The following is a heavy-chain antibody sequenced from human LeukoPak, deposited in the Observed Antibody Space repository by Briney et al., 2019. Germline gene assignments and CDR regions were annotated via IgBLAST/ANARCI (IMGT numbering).Heavy chain of an antibody. V-gene: IGHV3-23*01. Sequence: GGSLRLSCAASGFTFSSYAMSWVRQAPGKGLERVSAISGSGGSTYYADSVKGRFTISRDNSKNTLYLQMNSLRAEDTAVYYCAKDSGAPYNKATGTDYYYGMDVWGKGTTVTVSS. CDR3: AKDSGAPYNKATGTDYYYGMDV. J-gene: IGHJ6*04. D-gene: IGHD6-13*01. CDR1: GFTFSSYA. CDR2: ISGSGGST.